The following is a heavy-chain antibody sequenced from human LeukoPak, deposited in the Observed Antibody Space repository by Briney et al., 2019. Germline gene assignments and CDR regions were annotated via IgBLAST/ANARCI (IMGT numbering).Heavy chain of an antibody. CDR3: ASPPMIRGTYYFYYYMDV. Sequence: SETLSLTCTVSGVSISTYYWSWVRQPAGKGLEWIGSIYYSGSTYYNPSLKSRVTISVDTSKNQFSLKLSSVTAADTAVYYCASPPMIRGTYYFYYYMDVWGKGTTVTVSS. J-gene: IGHJ6*03. D-gene: IGHD3-10*01. V-gene: IGHV4-59*05. CDR1: GVSISTYY. CDR2: IYYSGST.